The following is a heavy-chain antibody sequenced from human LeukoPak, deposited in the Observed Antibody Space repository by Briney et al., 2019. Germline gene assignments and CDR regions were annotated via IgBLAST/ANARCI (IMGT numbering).Heavy chain of an antibody. V-gene: IGHV3-7*01. CDR3: AKDVSGFSTRHYYGMDV. CDR1: GFTFSSYW. Sequence: GGSLRLSCAASGFTFSSYWMSWVRQAPGKGLEWVANIKQDGSEKYYVDSVKGRFTISRDNAKNSLYLQMNSLRAEDTAVYYCAKDVSGFSTRHYYGMDVWGQGTTVTVSS. J-gene: IGHJ6*02. CDR2: IKQDGSEK. D-gene: IGHD2-2*01.